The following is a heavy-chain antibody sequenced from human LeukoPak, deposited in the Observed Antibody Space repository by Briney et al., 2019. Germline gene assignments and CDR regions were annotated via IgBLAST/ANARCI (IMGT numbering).Heavy chain of an antibody. CDR2: INQGGSEK. J-gene: IGHJ4*02. CDR3: ARGGTFVSDY. Sequence: GGSLRLSCAASGFTFSTFWMSWVRQAPGKGLEWVANINQGGSEKYYVDSMKGRFTVSRDNAKNSLYLQRDSLRAEDTAVYYCARGGTFVSDYWGQGTLVTVSS. CDR1: GFTFSTFW. V-gene: IGHV3-7*01. D-gene: IGHD1-1*01.